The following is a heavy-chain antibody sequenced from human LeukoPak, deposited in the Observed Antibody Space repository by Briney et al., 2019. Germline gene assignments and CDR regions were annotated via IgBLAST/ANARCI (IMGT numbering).Heavy chain of an antibody. Sequence: ASVTVSCKASGYTFTIYGISWVRQAPGQGLEWMGWISAYNGNTNYAQKLQGRVTMTTDTSTSTAYMELRSLRSDDTAVYYCARDWRKGYCTNGVCPGTTPPRFDYWGQGTLVTVSS. CDR1: GYTFTIYG. CDR2: ISAYNGNT. V-gene: IGHV1-18*01. D-gene: IGHD2-8*01. CDR3: ARDWRKGYCTNGVCPGTTPPRFDY. J-gene: IGHJ4*02.